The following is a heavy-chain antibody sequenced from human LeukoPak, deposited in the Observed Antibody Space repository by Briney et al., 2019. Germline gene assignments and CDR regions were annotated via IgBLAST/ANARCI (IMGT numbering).Heavy chain of an antibody. CDR1: GGTFSSYA. D-gene: IGHD2-2*01. Sequence: ASVKVSCKASGGTFSSYAISWVRQAPGQGLEWMGIINPSGGSTSYAQKFQGRVTMTRDTSTSTVYMELSSLRSEDTAVYYCARANEYQLRAPLWYWGQGTLVTVSS. CDR3: ARANEYQLRAPLWY. CDR2: INPSGGST. V-gene: IGHV1-46*01. J-gene: IGHJ4*02.